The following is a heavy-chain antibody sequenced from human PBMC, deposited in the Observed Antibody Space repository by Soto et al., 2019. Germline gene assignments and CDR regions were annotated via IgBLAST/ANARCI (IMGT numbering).Heavy chain of an antibody. V-gene: IGHV3-23*01. CDR1: GFTFSSYA. CDR3: AKDGLGAYSYGSYYFDY. D-gene: IGHD5-18*01. J-gene: IGHJ4*02. CDR2: ISSSGGST. Sequence: EVQLLVSGGGLVQPGGSLRLSCAASGFTFSSYAMSWVRQAPGKGLEWVSTISSSGGSTYYADSVKGRFTISRDNSKNTLYLQMNSLRAADTAVYYCAKDGLGAYSYGSYYFDYWGQGTLVTVSS.